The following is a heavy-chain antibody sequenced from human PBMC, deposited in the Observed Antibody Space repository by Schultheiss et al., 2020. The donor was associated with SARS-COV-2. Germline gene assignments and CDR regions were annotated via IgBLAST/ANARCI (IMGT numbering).Heavy chain of an antibody. D-gene: IGHD5-24*01. CDR2: IYYSGST. CDR3: ARGEMAPGGGLDY. Sequence: SQTLSLTCAVYGGSFSGYYWSWIRQPPGKGLEWIGYIYYSGSTYYNPSLKSLVTISVDTSKNQFSLKLSSVTAADTAVYYCARGEMAPGGGLDYWGQGTLVTVSS. V-gene: IGHV4-34*09. CDR1: GGSFSGYY. J-gene: IGHJ4*02.